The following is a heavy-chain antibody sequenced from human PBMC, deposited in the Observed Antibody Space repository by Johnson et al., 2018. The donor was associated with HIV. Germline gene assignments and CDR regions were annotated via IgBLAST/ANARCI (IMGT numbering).Heavy chain of an antibody. CDR2: ISYDGSNK. V-gene: IGHV3-30*19. D-gene: IGHD6-13*01. CDR1: GFTFSYYG. J-gene: IGHJ3*02. Sequence: QVQLVESGGGVVQPGRSLRLSCAASGFTFSYYGMHWVRQAPGKGLEWVAVISYDGSNKYYADSVKGRFTISRDNSKNTLYLQMNSLRAEDTAGYYCAKVQQLGPGGTFDIWGQGTMVTVSS. CDR3: AKVQQLGPGGTFDI.